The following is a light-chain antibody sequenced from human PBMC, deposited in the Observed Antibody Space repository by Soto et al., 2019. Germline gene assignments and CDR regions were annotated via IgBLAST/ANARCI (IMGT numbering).Light chain of an antibody. CDR2: EAS. CDR3: QQHDNWPLT. CDR1: QSVGNN. Sequence: EIVLTQSPATLSLSPGERATLSCRASQSVGNNLARYQQKPGQAPGLLIYEASTRATGIPARFSGSGSGTDFTLTISSLEPEDFAVYYCQQHDNWPLTFGGGTKVEIK. V-gene: IGKV3-11*01. J-gene: IGKJ4*01.